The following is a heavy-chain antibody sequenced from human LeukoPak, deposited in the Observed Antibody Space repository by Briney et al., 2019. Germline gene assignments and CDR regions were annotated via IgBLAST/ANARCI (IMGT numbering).Heavy chain of an antibody. J-gene: IGHJ6*03. D-gene: IGHD3-22*01. CDR2: ISWNSGSI. Sequence: GRSLRLSCAVSGFTFDDYAMHWVRQAPGKGLEWVSGISWNSGSIGYADSVKGRFTISRDNAKKSLYLQMNSLRAEDTAVYYCAREKIHFDSSGDYFDYYFYMDVWGKGTTVTISS. V-gene: IGHV3-9*01. CDR1: GFTFDDYA. CDR3: AREKIHFDSSGDYFDYYFYMDV.